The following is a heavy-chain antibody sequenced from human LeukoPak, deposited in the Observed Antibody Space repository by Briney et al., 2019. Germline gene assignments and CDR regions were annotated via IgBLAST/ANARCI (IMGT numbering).Heavy chain of an antibody. Sequence: GESLKISCKGSGYSFTSYWTGWVRQMPGKGLEWMGIIYPGDSDTRYSPSFQGQVTISADKSISTAYLQWSSLKASDTAMYYCARGSPYYYDSSGYYLDYWGQGTLVTVSS. CDR3: ARGSPYYYDSSGYYLDY. CDR2: IYPGDSDT. D-gene: IGHD3-22*01. V-gene: IGHV5-51*01. J-gene: IGHJ4*02. CDR1: GYSFTSYW.